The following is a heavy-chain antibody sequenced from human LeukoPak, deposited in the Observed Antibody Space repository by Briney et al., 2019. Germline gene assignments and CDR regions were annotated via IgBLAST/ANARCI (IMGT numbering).Heavy chain of an antibody. CDR3: AKVRGKPTN. CDR1: GFTFSSYI. CDR2: IKGSAEAT. Sequence: GGSLRLSCEASGFTFSSYIMTWVRQAPGKGLEWVSTIKGSAEATFYADSVKDRFTISRDNSKNTLYLQMNSLRAEDTAVYYCAKVRGKPTNWGQGTLVTVSS. D-gene: IGHD5-12*01. J-gene: IGHJ4*02. V-gene: IGHV3-23*01.